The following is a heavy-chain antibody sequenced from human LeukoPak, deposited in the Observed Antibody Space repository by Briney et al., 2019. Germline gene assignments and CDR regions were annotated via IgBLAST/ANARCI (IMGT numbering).Heavy chain of an antibody. CDR2: FYRGGST. J-gene: IGHJ4*02. CDR3: AREVVSIPSYFDS. Sequence: PGGSLRLSCAASGFSLSSSYMYWVRQAPGKGLEWVSFFYRGGSTYYAESVRGRFTISRDNSKNTLYLLMNSLIPEDTAVYYCAREVVSIPSYFDSWGQGTLVTVSS. D-gene: IGHD2-21*01. CDR1: GFSLSSSY. V-gene: IGHV3-53*01.